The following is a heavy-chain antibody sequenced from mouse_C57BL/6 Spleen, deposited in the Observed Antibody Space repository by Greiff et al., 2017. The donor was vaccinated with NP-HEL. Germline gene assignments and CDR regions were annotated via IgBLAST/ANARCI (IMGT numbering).Heavy chain of an antibody. CDR1: GYSFTSYY. CDR3: ARDYGSSSDY. Sequence: QVQLKESGPELVKPGASVKISCKASGYSFTSYYIHWVKQRPGQGLEWIGWIYPGSGNTKYNEKFKGKATLTADTSSSTAYMQLSSLTSEDSAVYYCARDYGSSSDYWGQGTTLTVSS. V-gene: IGHV1-66*01. D-gene: IGHD1-1*01. J-gene: IGHJ2*01. CDR2: IYPGSGNT.